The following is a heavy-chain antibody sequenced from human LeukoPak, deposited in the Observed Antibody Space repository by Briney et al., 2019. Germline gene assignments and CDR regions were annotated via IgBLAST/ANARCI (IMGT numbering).Heavy chain of an antibody. Sequence: GGSLRLSCAASGFTFSTYSINWVRQAPGKGLEWVSYIRSRDRTIYYADSVKGRFTISTDNAENSLYLQMNSLRAEDTAVYYCAELGITMIGGVWGKGTTVTISS. CDR3: AELGITMIGGV. CDR1: GFTFSTYS. CDR2: IRSRDRTI. D-gene: IGHD3-10*02. V-gene: IGHV3-48*01. J-gene: IGHJ6*04.